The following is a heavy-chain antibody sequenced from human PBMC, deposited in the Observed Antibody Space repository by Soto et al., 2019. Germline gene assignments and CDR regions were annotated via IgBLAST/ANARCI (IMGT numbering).Heavy chain of an antibody. Sequence: PGESLKISCNGSGYNFHTYWIVWVRQMPGKGLGWMGFIYPHDSDTRYSPSFRGQVTISADKSINTAYLQWTRMKASDTAIYFCARTTDHHCGMQVWGQGTTVTVS. J-gene: IGHJ6*02. CDR2: IYPHDSDT. CDR1: GYNFHTYW. D-gene: IGHD1-1*01. V-gene: IGHV5-51*01. CDR3: ARTTDHHCGMQV.